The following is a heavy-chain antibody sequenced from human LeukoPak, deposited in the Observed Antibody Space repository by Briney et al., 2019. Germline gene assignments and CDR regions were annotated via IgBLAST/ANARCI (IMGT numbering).Heavy chain of an antibody. CDR2: VNESGGT. J-gene: IGHJ5*02. CDR3: ARGQGATVPQVGKNWFDP. V-gene: IGHV4-34*01. CDR1: IDSFSNYH. Sequence: PSETLSLTCAVYIDSFSNYHWNWIRQTPAKGMEWIGEVNESGGTNISPSLRSGVILSVDTSKNQFSLKLISVTVADTAIYYRARGQGATVPQVGKNWFDPWGQGTRVTVSS. D-gene: IGHD1-26*01.